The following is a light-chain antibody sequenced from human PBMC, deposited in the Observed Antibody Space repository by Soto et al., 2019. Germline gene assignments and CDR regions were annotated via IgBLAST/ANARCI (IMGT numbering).Light chain of an antibody. Sequence: QSVLTQPPSVSGAPGQRVTITCSGSDSNIGANLVVYWYRQLPGTAPKVLIYGTSNRPSGVPDRFSGFKSGTSASLVTTGLQAEDEGDYYCQSYDASLSGGVFGGGTKLTVL. J-gene: IGLJ3*02. V-gene: IGLV1-40*01. CDR1: DSNIGANLV. CDR2: GTS. CDR3: QSYDASLSGGV.